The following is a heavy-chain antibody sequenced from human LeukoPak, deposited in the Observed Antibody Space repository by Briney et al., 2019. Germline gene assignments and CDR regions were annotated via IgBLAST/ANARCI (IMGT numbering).Heavy chain of an antibody. CDR1: GDSISYFY. Sequence: SETLSLTCSVSGDSISYFYWSWIRQAAGKGLEWIGRFSSSGTTDYNASLKSRVTMSVDTSKNQFSLKLSSVTAADTAMYYCAIPAGYTYGYGAFDIWGQGTMVTVSA. V-gene: IGHV4-4*07. CDR3: AIPAGYTYGYGAFDI. J-gene: IGHJ3*02. CDR2: FSSSGTT. D-gene: IGHD5-18*01.